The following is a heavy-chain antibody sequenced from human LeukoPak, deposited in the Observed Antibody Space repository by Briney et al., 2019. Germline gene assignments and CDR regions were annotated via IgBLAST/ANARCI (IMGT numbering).Heavy chain of an antibody. D-gene: IGHD1-26*01. CDR3: ARENSGSYYQFDC. CDR1: GFIFSTYS. J-gene: IGHJ4*02. CDR2: ISSSTSYI. V-gene: IGHV3-21*01. Sequence: GGSLRLSCAASGFIFSTYSMNWVRQAPGKGLEWVSSISSSTSYIYHADSVKGRFTISRDNAKNSLYLQMNSLRPEDTAVYYCARENSGSYYQFDCWGQGTLVTVTS.